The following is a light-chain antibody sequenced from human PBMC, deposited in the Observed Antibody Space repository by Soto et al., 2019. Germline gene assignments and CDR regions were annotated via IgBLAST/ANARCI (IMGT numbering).Light chain of an antibody. Sequence: DIVMTQSPDSLAVSLGERATMNCKCIRSVLYKSNNKNHLAWYQQTSGQPPKLLIYDTVSRAAGVPGRFSGSGSGTEFTLTISRLQSEDYGVYLCQQYVNWTKTFGHGTKLDIK. CDR3: QQYVNWTKT. J-gene: IGKJ1*01. CDR2: DTV. V-gene: IGKV4-1*01. CDR1: RSVLYKSNNKNH.